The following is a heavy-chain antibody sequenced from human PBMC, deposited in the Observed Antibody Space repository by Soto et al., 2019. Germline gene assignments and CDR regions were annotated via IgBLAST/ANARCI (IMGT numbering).Heavy chain of an antibody. CDR3: AGRIQLWQRDFDY. Sequence: QLQLQESGPGLVKPSETLSLTCTVSGGSISSSSYYWGWIRQPPGKGLEWIGSIYYSGSTYYNPSLKSRVTISVDTSKNQFSLKLSSVTAADTAVYYCAGRIQLWQRDFDYWGQGTLVTVSS. CDR2: IYYSGST. V-gene: IGHV4-39*01. J-gene: IGHJ4*02. CDR1: GGSISSSSYY. D-gene: IGHD5-18*01.